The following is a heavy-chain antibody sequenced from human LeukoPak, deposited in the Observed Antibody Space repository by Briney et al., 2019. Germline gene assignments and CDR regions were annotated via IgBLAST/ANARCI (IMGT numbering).Heavy chain of an antibody. Sequence: ASVRVSCKASGYTFSSYGIIWARQAPGQGLEWMGWVNGYNGNTNYAQQFQGRVPMTTDTSTSTAYVELRSLRSDDTAVYYCARDGGGSYYSDWGQGTLVTVSS. CDR2: VNGYNGNT. CDR3: ARDGGGSYYSD. J-gene: IGHJ4*02. D-gene: IGHD1-26*01. V-gene: IGHV1-18*01. CDR1: GYTFSSYG.